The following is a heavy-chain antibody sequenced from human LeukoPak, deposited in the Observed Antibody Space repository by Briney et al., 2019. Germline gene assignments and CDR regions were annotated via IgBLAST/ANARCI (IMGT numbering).Heavy chain of an antibody. D-gene: IGHD5-18*01. CDR3: ARALRAYSYGTFDY. V-gene: IGHV3-48*01. J-gene: IGHJ4*02. CDR2: ISSSSGTI. CDR1: GFTFSSYS. Sequence: PGGSLRLSCAASGFTFSSYSMNWVRQAPGKGLEWVSYISSSSGTIYYADSVTGRFTISRDNAKNSLYLQMNSLRAGDTAVYYCARALRAYSYGTFDYWGQGTLVTVSS.